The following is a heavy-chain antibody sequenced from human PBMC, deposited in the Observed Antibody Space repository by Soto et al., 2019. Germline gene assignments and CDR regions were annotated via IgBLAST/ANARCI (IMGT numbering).Heavy chain of an antibody. CDR2: IYYSGST. Sequence: SETLSLTCTVSGGSISSSSYYWGWIRQPPGKGLEWIGSIYYSGSTYYNPSLKSRVTISVDTSKNQFSLKLSSVTAADTAFYYCARHHYYDSSGSFDYWGQGTLVTVSS. D-gene: IGHD3-22*01. CDR1: GGSISSSSYY. CDR3: ARHHYYDSSGSFDY. V-gene: IGHV4-39*01. J-gene: IGHJ4*02.